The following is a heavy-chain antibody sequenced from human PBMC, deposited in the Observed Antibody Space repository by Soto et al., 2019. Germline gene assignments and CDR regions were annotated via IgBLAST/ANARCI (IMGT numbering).Heavy chain of an antibody. V-gene: IGHV3-7*01. D-gene: IGHD2-21*01. Sequence: GGSLRLSCAASGFTFTRYYMTWVRQAPGKGLEWVANINQDGSEKYYVDSVKGRFAISRDNAENSISLQMNSLRAEDTAVYYCARGRTVMDNWGQGTLVTVSS. CDR3: ARGRTVMDN. J-gene: IGHJ4*02. CDR1: GFTFTRYY. CDR2: INQDGSEK.